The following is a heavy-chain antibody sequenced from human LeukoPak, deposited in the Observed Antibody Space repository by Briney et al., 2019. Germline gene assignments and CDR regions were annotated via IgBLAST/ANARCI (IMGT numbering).Heavy chain of an antibody. D-gene: IGHD5-12*01. V-gene: IGHV4-61*01. CDR2: IYYSGST. Sequence: SETLSLTCTVSGYSISTGYYWGWIRQPPGQGLEWIGYIYYSGSTNYNPSLKSRVTISVDTSKNQFSLKLNSVTAADTAVYYCARVSGYDWESFYDYWGQGTLVTVSS. CDR1: GYSISTGYY. CDR3: ARVSGYDWESFYDY. J-gene: IGHJ4*02.